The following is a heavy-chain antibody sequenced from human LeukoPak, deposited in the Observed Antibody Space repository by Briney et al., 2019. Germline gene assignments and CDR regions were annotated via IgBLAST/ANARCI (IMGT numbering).Heavy chain of an antibody. Sequence: GGSLRLSCAASGFMFSSSAMHWVRQTPGKGLDWVAVMSYDGSNKYYADSVQGRFTISRDNSNNTLYLQMHSLRAEDTAVYYCARDRTYGSGSYIGVGYFDYWGQGTLVTVSS. CDR1: GFMFSSSA. CDR2: MSYDGSNK. V-gene: IGHV3-30-3*01. J-gene: IGHJ4*02. D-gene: IGHD3-10*01. CDR3: ARDRTYGSGSYIGVGYFDY.